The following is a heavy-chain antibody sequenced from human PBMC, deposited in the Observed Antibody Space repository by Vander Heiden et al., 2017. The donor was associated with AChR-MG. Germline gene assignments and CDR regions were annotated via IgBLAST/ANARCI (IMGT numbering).Heavy chain of an antibody. CDR1: GFTFSSYG. CDR3: AILAADFDY. Sequence: QVQLVESGGGVVQPGRSLRLSCAASGFTFSSYGMHWVRQAPGKGLEWVAVISYDGRKKDYADSVKGRFTISRDNSKNTLYMKMNSLRAEDTAVYYCAILAADFDYWGQGTLVTVSS. CDR2: ISYDGRKK. V-gene: IGHV3-30*03. D-gene: IGHD6-13*01. J-gene: IGHJ4*02.